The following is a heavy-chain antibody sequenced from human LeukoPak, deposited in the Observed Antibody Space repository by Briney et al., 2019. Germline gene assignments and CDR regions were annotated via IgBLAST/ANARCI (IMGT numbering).Heavy chain of an antibody. D-gene: IGHD6-19*01. V-gene: IGHV4-39*07. CDR2: IYTSGST. J-gene: IGHJ4*02. CDR3: ARDRPPSSGGPRLFDY. Sequence: SETLSLTCTVSGGSISSSSYYWGWIRQPPGKGLEWIGRIYTSGSTNYNPSLKSRVTMSVDTSKNQFSLKLSSVTAADTAVYYCARDRPPSSGGPRLFDYWGQGTLVTVSS. CDR1: GGSISSSSYY.